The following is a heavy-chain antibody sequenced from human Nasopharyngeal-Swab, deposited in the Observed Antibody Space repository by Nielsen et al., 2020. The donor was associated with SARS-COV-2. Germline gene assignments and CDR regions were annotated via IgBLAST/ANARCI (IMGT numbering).Heavy chain of an antibody. CDR1: GFTFSSYS. CDR3: ARDRQHYGGNFVRSGGMDV. V-gene: IGHV3-21*01. CDR2: ISSSSSYI. Sequence: GESLKISCAASGFTFSSYSMNLVRQAPGKGLEWVSSISSSSSYIYYADSVKGRFTIPRDNAKNSLYLQMNSLSAEDTAVYYCARDRQHYGGNFVRSGGMDVWGQGTTVTVSS. D-gene: IGHD4-23*01. J-gene: IGHJ6*02.